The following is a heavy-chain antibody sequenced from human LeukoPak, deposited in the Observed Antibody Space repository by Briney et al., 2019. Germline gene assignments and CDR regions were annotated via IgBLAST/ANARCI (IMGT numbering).Heavy chain of an antibody. V-gene: IGHV3-30*02. CDR2: TPYHGVSR. CDR3: AKDRHGDYASDY. Sequence: GGSLRLSCAASGFIFGSYGMHWVRQAPDKGLEWVAFTPYHGVSRYYAESVKGRFTISRDNSKNTLYLQMNSLKIEGTAVYHCAKDRHGDYASDYWGQGTLVIVSS. CDR1: GFIFGSYG. D-gene: IGHD4-17*01. J-gene: IGHJ4*02.